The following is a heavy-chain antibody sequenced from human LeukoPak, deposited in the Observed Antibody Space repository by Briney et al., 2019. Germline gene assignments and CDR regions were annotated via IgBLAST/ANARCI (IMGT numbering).Heavy chain of an antibody. CDR3: ARGGGISHYYYYMDV. J-gene: IGHJ6*03. D-gene: IGHD6-13*01. CDR1: GGSISSYY. CDR2: IYYSGST. V-gene: IGHV4-59*01. Sequence: SETLSLTCTVSGGSISSYYWSWIRQPPGKGLEWIGYIYYSGSTNYNPSLKSRVTISVDTSKNQFSLKLSSVTAADTAVYYCARGGGISHYYYYMDVWGKGTTVTISS.